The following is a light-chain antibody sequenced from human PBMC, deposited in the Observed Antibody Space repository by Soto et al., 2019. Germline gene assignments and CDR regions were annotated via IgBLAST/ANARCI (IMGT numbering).Light chain of an antibody. V-gene: IGKV1-39*01. CDR1: QSISSY. CDR2: AAS. Sequence: DIQLTQSPSSLSASVGDRVTITCRASQSISSYLNWYQQKPGKAPKLLIFAASSLQSGVPSRFSGSRSGPDFTLTISSLQPEDFATYYCQQSYSTPRTFGQGTKVDIK. J-gene: IGKJ1*01. CDR3: QQSYSTPRT.